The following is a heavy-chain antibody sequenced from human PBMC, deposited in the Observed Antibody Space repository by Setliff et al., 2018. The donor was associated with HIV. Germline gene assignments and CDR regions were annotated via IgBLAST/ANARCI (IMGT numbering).Heavy chain of an antibody. Sequence: GESLKISCAAFGSGYSTFDMDWVHQTPGKGLEWVADVSPDGYEKRYADFVKGRFTVSRDNSKNILFLQMDSLGVEDTGIYYCAKPTSGMYPRAFDLWGRGTVVTVPS. CDR2: VSPDGYEK. CDR1: GSGYSTFD. CDR3: AKPTSGMYPRAFDL. J-gene: IGHJ3*01. V-gene: IGHV3-23*01. D-gene: IGHD1-26*01.